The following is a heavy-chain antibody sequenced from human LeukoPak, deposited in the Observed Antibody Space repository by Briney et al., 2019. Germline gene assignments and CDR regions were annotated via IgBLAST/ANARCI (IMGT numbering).Heavy chain of an antibody. Sequence: PGGSLRLSCSASGFTFSRNAMSWVRQAPGKGLEWVSAISGSGGNTYFADSVKGRFTISRDNSNNTLYLQMNSLRAEDTAVYYCAKVLGVANWADAFYIWGQGTMVTVSS. D-gene: IGHD7-27*01. V-gene: IGHV3-23*01. J-gene: IGHJ3*02. CDR1: GFTFSRNA. CDR2: ISGSGGNT. CDR3: AKVLGVANWADAFYI.